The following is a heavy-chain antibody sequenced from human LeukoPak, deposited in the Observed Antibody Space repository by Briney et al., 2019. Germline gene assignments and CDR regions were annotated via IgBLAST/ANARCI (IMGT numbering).Heavy chain of an antibody. CDR1: GYTFTSYG. CDR2: INPNSGVT. V-gene: IGHV1-2*02. CDR3: ARGLPTTSGVVIIPQVFDS. Sequence: ASVKVSCKASGYTFTSYGISWVRQAPGQGPEWMGWINPNSGVTNFAQNFQGRVTMTRDTSINTAYMELRSLTSDDTAVYYCARGLPTTSGVVIIPQVFDSWGQGTLVTVSS. J-gene: IGHJ4*02. D-gene: IGHD3-3*01.